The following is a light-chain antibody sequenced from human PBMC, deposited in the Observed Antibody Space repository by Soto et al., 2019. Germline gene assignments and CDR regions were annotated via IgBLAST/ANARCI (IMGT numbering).Light chain of an antibody. Sequence: ELVLTQSPATLSLSPGERATLSCRARQSISTYLSWYQQNPGQAPRHLIYDASSRAPGIPARISGRGSGTDFTLTISSLEPEDFAIYYCQHRSSWPRMYTFGQGTKVDIK. CDR2: DAS. J-gene: IGKJ2*01. CDR3: QHRSSWPRMYT. CDR1: QSISTY. V-gene: IGKV3-11*01.